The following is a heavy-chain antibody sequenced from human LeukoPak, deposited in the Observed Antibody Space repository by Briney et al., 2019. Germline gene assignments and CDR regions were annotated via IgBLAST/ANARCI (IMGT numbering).Heavy chain of an antibody. Sequence: PSETLSLTCAVSGGSISSSSYYWGWIRQPPGKGLVWIGSIYCSGSTYYNSSLKSRVTISVDTSKNQFSLKLSSVTAADTAVYYCARLPGYYESSGYYDDGFDIWGQGTMVTVSS. J-gene: IGHJ3*02. V-gene: IGHV4-39*07. CDR3: ARLPGYYESSGYYDDGFDI. CDR1: GGSISSSSYY. D-gene: IGHD3-22*01. CDR2: IYCSGST.